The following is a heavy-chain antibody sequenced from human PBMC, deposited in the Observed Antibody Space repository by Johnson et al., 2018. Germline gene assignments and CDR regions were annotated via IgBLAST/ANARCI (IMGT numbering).Heavy chain of an antibody. Sequence: MQLVESGGGLVKPGGSLRLSCAASGFTFSSYSMNWVRQAPGKGLEWVSYISSSSSTIYYADSVKGRFTISRDNSKNTLYLQINSLRAEETAVYYCARDWGTPGYYYGMDVWGQGTTVTVSS. CDR3: ARDWGTPGYYYGMDV. CDR1: GFTFSSYS. J-gene: IGHJ6*02. CDR2: ISSSSSTI. V-gene: IGHV3-48*01. D-gene: IGHD3-16*01.